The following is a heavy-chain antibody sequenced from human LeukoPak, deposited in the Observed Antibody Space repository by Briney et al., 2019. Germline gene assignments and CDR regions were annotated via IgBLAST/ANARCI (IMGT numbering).Heavy chain of an antibody. D-gene: IGHD6-19*01. CDR1: GFTFSDYY. Sequence: GGSLRLSCAASGFTFSDYYMSWIRQAPGKGLEWISYISNSGSTIYYADSVKGRFTISRDNSKNTLYLQMNSLRAEDTGVYYCAKDLSSGSRRAYWGQGTLVTVSS. J-gene: IGHJ4*02. CDR2: ISNSGSTI. CDR3: AKDLSSGSRRAY. V-gene: IGHV3-11*04.